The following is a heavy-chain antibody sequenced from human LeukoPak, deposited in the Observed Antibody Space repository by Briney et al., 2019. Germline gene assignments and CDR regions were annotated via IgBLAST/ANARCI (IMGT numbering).Heavy chain of an antibody. J-gene: IGHJ4*02. CDR2: IGTAADT. Sequence: GGSLRLSCAASGFTFSSYDMHWVRQATGEGLEWVSAIGTAADTYYSGSVKGRFTISRDNAKDSSYLQMNNLKAEDTAVYYCAKDRGFGEANFDYWGQGTLVTVSS. V-gene: IGHV3-13*01. CDR1: GFTFSSYD. CDR3: AKDRGFGEANFDY. D-gene: IGHD3-10*01.